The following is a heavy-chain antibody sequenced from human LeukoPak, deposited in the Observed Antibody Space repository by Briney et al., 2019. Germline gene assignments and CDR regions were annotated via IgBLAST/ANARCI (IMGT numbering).Heavy chain of an antibody. D-gene: IGHD4-17*01. CDR1: GFTFSSYA. CDR2: ISGSGGST. V-gene: IGHV3-23*01. Sequence: GGSLRLSCAASGFTFSSYAMSWVRQAPGKGLEWVSAISGSGGSTYYADSVKGRFTISRDNSKNTLYLQMSSLRAEDTAVYYCAKDPFPDHGDYGLNWFDPWGQGTLVTVSS. CDR3: AKDPFPDHGDYGLNWFDP. J-gene: IGHJ5*02.